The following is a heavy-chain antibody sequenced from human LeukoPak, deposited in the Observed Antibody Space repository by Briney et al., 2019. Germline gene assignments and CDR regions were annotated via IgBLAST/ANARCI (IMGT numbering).Heavy chain of an antibody. D-gene: IGHD6-19*01. J-gene: IGHJ1*01. CDR3: ARSMEGIAVAGSPIQH. Sequence: ASVKVSCKASGYTFTGYYMHWVRQAPGQGLEWMGWINPNSGGTNYAQKLQGWVTMTRDTSISTAYMELSRLRSDDTAVYYCARSMEGIAVAGSPIQHWGQGTLVTVSS. CDR2: INPNSGGT. V-gene: IGHV1-2*04. CDR1: GYTFTGYY.